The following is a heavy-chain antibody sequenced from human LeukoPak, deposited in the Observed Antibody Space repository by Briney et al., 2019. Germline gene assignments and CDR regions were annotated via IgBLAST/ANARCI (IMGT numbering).Heavy chain of an antibody. CDR2: IYYSGTT. D-gene: IGHD6-13*01. V-gene: IGHV4-59*11. CDR3: ARGVYIAAAQYGY. Sequence: SETLSLTCTVSGGSLSSHYWSWIRQPPGKGLEWIGYIYYSGTTNYNPSLKSRVTISVDTSKNQFSLKLGSVTAADTAVYYCARGVYIAAAQYGYWGQGTLVTVSS. J-gene: IGHJ4*02. CDR1: GGSLSSHY.